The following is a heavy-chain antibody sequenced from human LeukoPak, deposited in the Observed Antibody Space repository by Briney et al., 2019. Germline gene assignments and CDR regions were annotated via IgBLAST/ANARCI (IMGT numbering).Heavy chain of an antibody. CDR1: GYSFTNYW. D-gene: IGHD6-13*01. J-gene: IGHJ4*02. CDR2: IYPGDSDT. V-gene: IGHV5-51*01. Sequence: GESLKIYCKASGYSFTNYWIGWVRQTPGKGMECMGIIYPGDSDTRYSPSFQGQVTISPDKSISTAYLLWSSLKASDTAMYYCAKLGAYSSSWYGFFDYWGQGTLVTVSS. CDR3: AKLGAYSSSWYGFFDY.